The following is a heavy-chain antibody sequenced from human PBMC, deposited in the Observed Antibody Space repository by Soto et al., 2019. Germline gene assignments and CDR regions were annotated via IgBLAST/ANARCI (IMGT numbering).Heavy chain of an antibody. Sequence: SETLSLTCIVSGESISSSSYYWGWIRQPPGKGLEWIGSIYYSGRTYYNPSFKSRVTISIDTSKNQFSLKLSSVTATDTAVYYCARQRTTVVTQDYFDHWGQGALVTVSS. D-gene: IGHD2-21*02. CDR1: GESISSSSYY. CDR3: ARQRTTVVTQDYFDH. J-gene: IGHJ4*02. CDR2: IYYSGRT. V-gene: IGHV4-39*01.